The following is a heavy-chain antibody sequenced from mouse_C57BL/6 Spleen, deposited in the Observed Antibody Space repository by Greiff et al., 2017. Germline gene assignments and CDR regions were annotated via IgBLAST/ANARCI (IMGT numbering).Heavy chain of an antibody. CDR3: ARSEGFAY. V-gene: IGHV1-81*01. CDR2: IYPRSGNT. Sequence: QVQLQQSGAELARPGASVKLSCKASGYTFTSYGISWVKQRTGQGLEWIGEIYPRSGNTYYNEKFQGKATLTADKSSSTAYMELRSLTSEDSAVYFCARSEGFAYWGQGTLVTVSA. J-gene: IGHJ3*01. CDR1: GYTFTSYG.